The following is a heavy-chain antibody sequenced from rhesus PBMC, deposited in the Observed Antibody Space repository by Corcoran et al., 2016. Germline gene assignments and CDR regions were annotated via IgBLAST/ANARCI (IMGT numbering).Heavy chain of an antibody. CDR1: GGSISSNY. V-gene: IGHV4-173*01. J-gene: IGHJ4*01. D-gene: IGHD6-25*01. CDR3: ARDDQYRGSWAPFDY. CDR2: IHGSGGST. Sequence: QLQLQESGPGLVKPSETLSLTCAVSGGSISSNYWSWIRQAPGRGLEWIGRIHGSGGSTDYNPSLRSRVTISIDTSKNQFSLRLSSVTAADTAVYYCARDDQYRGSWAPFDYWGRGVLVTVSS.